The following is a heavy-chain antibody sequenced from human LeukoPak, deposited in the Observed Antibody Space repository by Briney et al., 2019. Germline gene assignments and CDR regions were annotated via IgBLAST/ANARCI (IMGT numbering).Heavy chain of an antibody. CDR1: GGSLTSSGHC. CDR2: THSNENT. CDR3: ARLPTGFPNWFDP. Sequence: SQTLSLTCTVSGGSLTSSGHCWGWVRQPPGKRLEWIGNTHSNENTYYNSSLKSRVTISEDTSKNQFSLILTSVTAADTAVYYCARLPTGFPNWFDPWGQGILVTVS. D-gene: IGHD4-17*01. J-gene: IGHJ5*02. V-gene: IGHV4-39*01.